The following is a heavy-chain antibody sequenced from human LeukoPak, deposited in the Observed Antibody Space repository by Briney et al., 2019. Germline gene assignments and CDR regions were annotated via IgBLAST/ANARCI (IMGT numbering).Heavy chain of an antibody. J-gene: IGHJ4*02. CDR1: GYTFTSYG. V-gene: IGHV1-18*01. CDR3: ARVGYYDFWSGYYYFDY. CDR2: ISAYNGNT. Sequence: ASVKVSCKASGYTFTSYGISWVRQAPGQGLERMGWISAYNGNTNYAQKLQGRVTMTTDTSTSTAYMELRSLRSDDTAVYYCARVGYYDFWSGYYYFDYWGQGTLVTVSS. D-gene: IGHD3-3*01.